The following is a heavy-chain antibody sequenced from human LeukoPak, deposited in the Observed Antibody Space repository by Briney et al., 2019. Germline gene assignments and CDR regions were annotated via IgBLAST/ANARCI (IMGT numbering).Heavy chain of an antibody. V-gene: IGHV4-34*01. D-gene: IGHD6-13*01. CDR1: GGSFSGYY. J-gene: IGHJ4*02. CDR3: ASGGGYSSSRPIGY. CDR2: INHSGST. Sequence: SETLSLTCAVYGGSFSGYYWSWIRQPPGKGLEWIGEINHSGSTNYNPSLKSRVTISVDTSKNQFSLKLSSVTAADTAVYYCASGGGYSSSRPIGYWGQGTLVTVSS.